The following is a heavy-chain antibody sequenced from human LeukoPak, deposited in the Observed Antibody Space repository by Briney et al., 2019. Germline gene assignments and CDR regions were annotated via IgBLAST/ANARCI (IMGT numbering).Heavy chain of an antibody. V-gene: IGHV3-21*01. D-gene: IGHD3-10*01. J-gene: IGHJ3*02. CDR3: ARAYYYGSHAFDI. CDR2: ISNSSSYI. CDR1: GFTFSSYS. Sequence: GGSLRLSCAASGFTFSSYSMNWVRQAPGKGLEWVSSISNSSSYIYYADSVKGRFTISRDNAKNSLYLQMNSLRAEDTAVYYCARAYYYGSHAFDIWGQGTMVTVSS.